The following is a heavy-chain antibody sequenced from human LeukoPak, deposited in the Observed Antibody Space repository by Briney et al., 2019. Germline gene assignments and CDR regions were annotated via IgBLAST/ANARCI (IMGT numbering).Heavy chain of an antibody. CDR2: INPNSGGT. CDR1: GYTFTGYY. J-gene: IGHJ4*02. CDR3: ARDHPYCGGDCCPDY. V-gene: IGHV1-2*02. D-gene: IGHD2-21*01. Sequence: GASVKVSCKASGYTFTGYYMHWVRQAPGQGLEWMGWINPNSGGTNYAQKFQGRVTMTRDTSISTAYMALSRLRSDDTAVYYCARDHPYCGGDCCPDYWGQGTLVTVSS.